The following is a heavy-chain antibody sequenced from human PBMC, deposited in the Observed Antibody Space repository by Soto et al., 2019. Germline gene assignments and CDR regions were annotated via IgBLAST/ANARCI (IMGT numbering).Heavy chain of an antibody. V-gene: IGHV4-34*01. D-gene: IGHD2-8*01. CDR3: ARQEVPQWFTKGYYGMDV. Sequence: ETLSLTCAVYGGSFSGYYWTWIRQPPGKGLEWIGEINHRGNTNYNPSLKSRVTISVDTSKNQFSLKLTSVTAADTAVYYCARQEVPQWFTKGYYGMDVWDQGTTVTVSS. CDR2: INHRGNT. J-gene: IGHJ6*02. CDR1: GGSFSGYY.